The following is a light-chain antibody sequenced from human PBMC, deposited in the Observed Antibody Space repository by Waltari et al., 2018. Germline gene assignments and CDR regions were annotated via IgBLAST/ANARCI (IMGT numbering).Light chain of an antibody. CDR3: ASWDDSHYV. CDR2: RNN. CDR1: ISHPGRNY. Sequence: QSVLTQPPSASETPGQRVTISSSGSISHPGRNYLYWYQQVPGAAPRLLIYRNNQRPSGVPDRFSGSKFGTSASLAIDGLRSEDEAVYYCASWDDSHYVFGPGTKVTVL. V-gene: IGLV1-47*01. J-gene: IGLJ1*01.